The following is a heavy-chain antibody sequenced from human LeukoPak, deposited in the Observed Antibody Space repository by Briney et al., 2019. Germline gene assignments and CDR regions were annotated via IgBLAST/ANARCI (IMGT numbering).Heavy chain of an antibody. Sequence: GESLKISCKGSGYSFSDYWIGWVRQMPGKGLEWMGIIYPGDSDTRYSPSFQGQVTISAETSISTAYLQWNSLKASDTAMYYCAIRYSGSYNDYWGQGTLVTVSS. CDR3: AIRYSGSYNDY. CDR1: GYSFSDYW. D-gene: IGHD1-26*01. J-gene: IGHJ4*02. V-gene: IGHV5-51*01. CDR2: IYPGDSDT.